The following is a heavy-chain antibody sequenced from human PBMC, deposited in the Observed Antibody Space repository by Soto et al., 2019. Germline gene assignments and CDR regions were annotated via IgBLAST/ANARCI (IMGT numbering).Heavy chain of an antibody. D-gene: IGHD6-13*01. CDR3: ARQQLLPFYYALDV. CDR2: IYYRWST. Sequence: SETLSLTCTVSGDSISGYYWSWIRQAPGKGLEYIGCIYYRWSTNYNPSLKSRVTMSVDTSKNQFSLKVNSVTAADTAVYFCARQQLLPFYYALDVWGQGTTVTVSS. J-gene: IGHJ6*02. V-gene: IGHV4-59*01. CDR1: GDSISGYY.